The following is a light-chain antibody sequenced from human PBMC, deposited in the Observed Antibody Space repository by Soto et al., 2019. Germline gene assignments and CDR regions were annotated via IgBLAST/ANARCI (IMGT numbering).Light chain of an antibody. CDR2: GAS. CDR1: QSISSSF. J-gene: IGKJ2*01. Sequence: EIVFTQSPGTLSLSPGERARLSCRASQSISSSFLAWYQQKHGQAPRLIISGASSRATGIPDRFSGSVYGTDFNLTISGLETEDFAVYYCQQFGSSLYTFGQGTKVDIK. CDR3: QQFGSSLYT. V-gene: IGKV3-20*01.